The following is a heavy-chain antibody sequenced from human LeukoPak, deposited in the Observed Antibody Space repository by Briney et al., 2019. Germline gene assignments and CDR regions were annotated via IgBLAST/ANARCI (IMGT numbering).Heavy chain of an antibody. CDR1: GFTFSSYG. CDR2: ISYDGSNK. V-gene: IGHV3-30*18. J-gene: IGHJ6*02. Sequence: PGGSLRLSCAASGFTFSSYGMHWVRQAPGKGLEWVAVISYDGSNKYYADSVKGRFTISRDNSKNTLYLQMNSLRAEDTAVYYCAKISRYCSSTSCYTYYYYYGMDVWGQGTTVTVPS. D-gene: IGHD2-2*02. CDR3: AKISRYCSSTSCYTYYYYYGMDV.